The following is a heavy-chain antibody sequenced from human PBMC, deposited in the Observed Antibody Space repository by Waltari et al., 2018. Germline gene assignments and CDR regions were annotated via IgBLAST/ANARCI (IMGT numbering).Heavy chain of an antibody. V-gene: IGHV4-34*01. CDR2: INHSGST. CDR3: ARGRVVVAAKSRHFDP. CDR1: GGSFSGYY. Sequence: QVQLQQWGAGLLKPSETLSLTCAVYGGSFSGYYWSWIRQPPGKGLEWIGEINHSGSTNYNPSLKSRVTISVDTSKNQFSLKLSSVTAADTAVYYCARGRVVVAAKSRHFDPWGQGTLVTVSS. D-gene: IGHD2-15*01. J-gene: IGHJ5*02.